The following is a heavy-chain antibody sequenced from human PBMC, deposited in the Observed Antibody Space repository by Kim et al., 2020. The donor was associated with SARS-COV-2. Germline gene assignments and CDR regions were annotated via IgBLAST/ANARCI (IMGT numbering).Heavy chain of an antibody. Sequence: GGSLRLSCAASGFTFSNASMSWVRQAPGKGLEWVGRIRSKTGGGTTDYVAPVQGRFCISRDDSTHNLYLHMDSLKTADTAVYYCTIGMAPAGHMSAFD. CDR2: IRSKTGGGTT. CDR1: GFTFSNAS. J-gene: IGHJ3*01. CDR3: TIGMAPAGHMSAFD. V-gene: IGHV3-15*01. D-gene: IGHD6-13*01.